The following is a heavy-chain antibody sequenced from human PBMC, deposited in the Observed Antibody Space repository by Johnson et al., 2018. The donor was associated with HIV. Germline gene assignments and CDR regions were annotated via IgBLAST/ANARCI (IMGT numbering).Heavy chain of an antibody. Sequence: EVQLVESGGGLIQPGGSLRLSCAASGFNVSSNYMNWVRQAPGKGLEWVSVIYSGGSTYHADSVRGRFTISRDNSKNTLYLQMNSLRVEDTAVYYCAKAVGGYAFDIWGQGTLVTVSS. D-gene: IGHD1-26*01. CDR3: AKAVGGYAFDI. V-gene: IGHV3-66*03. CDR2: IYSGGST. J-gene: IGHJ3*02. CDR1: GFNVSSNY.